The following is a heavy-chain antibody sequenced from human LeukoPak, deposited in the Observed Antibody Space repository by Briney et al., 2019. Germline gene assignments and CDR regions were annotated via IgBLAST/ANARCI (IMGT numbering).Heavy chain of an antibody. CDR2: ISYDGSNK. D-gene: IGHD6-13*01. Sequence: GGSLRLSCAASGFTFSSYAMHWVRQAPGKGLEWVAVISYDGSNKYYADSVKGRFTISRDNSKNTLYLQMNSLRAEDTTVYYCASHSSRPDYWGQGTLVTVSS. J-gene: IGHJ4*02. CDR3: ASHSSRPDY. CDR1: GFTFSSYA. V-gene: IGHV3-30-3*01.